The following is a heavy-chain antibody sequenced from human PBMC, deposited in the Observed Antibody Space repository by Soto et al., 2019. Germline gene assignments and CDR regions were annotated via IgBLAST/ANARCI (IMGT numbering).Heavy chain of an antibody. V-gene: IGHV1-18*01. J-gene: IGHJ4*02. Sequence: QVHLVQAGAEVKKPGASVKVSCKGSGYAFTTYGITWGRQAPGQGLEWMGWISAHHGNTNYAQKLQGRVTVTRDTSTSTAYMELRSLRSDDTAVYYCARGRYGDYWGQGALVTVSS. CDR2: ISAHHGNT. D-gene: IGHD1-1*01. CDR1: GYAFTTYG. CDR3: ARGRYGDY.